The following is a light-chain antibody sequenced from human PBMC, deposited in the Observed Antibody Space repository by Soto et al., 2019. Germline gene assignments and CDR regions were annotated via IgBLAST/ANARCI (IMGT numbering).Light chain of an antibody. Sequence: QSVLTQPASVSGSPGQSITISCTGTSSDVGDYNFVSWYQQHPGKAPKFMIYNVTSRPSGISNRFSGSKSGNTASLTISGLQAEDEADYNCNSYTSSSPHVVFGGVTKLTVL. CDR1: SSDVGDYNF. CDR2: NVT. V-gene: IGLV2-14*01. CDR3: NSYTSSSPHVV. J-gene: IGLJ2*01.